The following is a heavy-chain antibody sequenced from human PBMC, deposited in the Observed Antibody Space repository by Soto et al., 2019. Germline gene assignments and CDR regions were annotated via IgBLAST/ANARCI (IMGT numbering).Heavy chain of an antibody. J-gene: IGHJ5*02. Sequence: QVQLVQSGAEVKKPGSSVKVSCKASGVTFSSYAISWVLQAPGQGLEWMGGIIPIFCTANYAQKCQGRVTITADESTSTAYMELSSLRSEDTAVYYCARDRKRFYCRGGSCYVQDEEPSWFDPWGQGTLVTGSS. CDR3: ARDRKRFYCRGGSCYVQDEEPSWFDP. V-gene: IGHV1-69*01. CDR2: IIPIFCTA. D-gene: IGHD2-15*01. CDR1: GVTFSSYA.